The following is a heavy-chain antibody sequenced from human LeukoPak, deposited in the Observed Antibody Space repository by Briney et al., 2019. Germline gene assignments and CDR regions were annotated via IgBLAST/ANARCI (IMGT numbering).Heavy chain of an antibody. D-gene: IGHD6-13*01. CDR1: GFNFRSYA. V-gene: IGHV3-30*04. CDR3: ARDTSSSWYGNWFDP. J-gene: IGHJ5*02. CDR2: ISYDRSNK. Sequence: GRSLRLSCAASGFNFRSYAMHWVRRAPGKGLEWVAVISYDRSNKNYADSVKGRFTISRDNSKNTLHLQMNSLRAEDTAVFYCARDTSSSWYGNWFDPWGQGTLVTVSS.